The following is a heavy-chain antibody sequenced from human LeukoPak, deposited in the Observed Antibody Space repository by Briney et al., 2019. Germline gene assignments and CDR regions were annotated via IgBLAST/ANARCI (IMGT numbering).Heavy chain of an antibody. J-gene: IGHJ4*02. D-gene: IGHD6-25*01. Sequence: LQTLSLTCAISGDSVSSSSVAWDWIRQSPSRGLEWLGRTYYRSKWYRDYAVSVKSRITINSDTSKNQFSLQLNSVPPEDTAVYYCVRDTQRAFDYWGQGTLVTVSS. V-gene: IGHV6-1*01. CDR1: GDSVSSSSVA. CDR2: TYYRSKWYR. CDR3: VRDTQRAFDY.